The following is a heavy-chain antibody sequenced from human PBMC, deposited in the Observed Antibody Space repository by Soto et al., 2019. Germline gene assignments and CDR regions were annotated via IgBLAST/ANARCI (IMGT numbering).Heavy chain of an antibody. J-gene: IGHJ4*02. Sequence: SETLSLTCTVSGGSISSSSYYWGWIRQPPGKGLEWIGSIYYSGSTYYNPSLKSRVTISVDTSKNQFSLKLSSVTAAEKAVYYCARHRARLRYFDWLSAGDTDYWGQGTLVTVSS. CDR2: IYYSGST. D-gene: IGHD3-9*01. CDR1: GGSISSSSYY. V-gene: IGHV4-39*01. CDR3: ARHRARLRYFDWLSAGDTDY.